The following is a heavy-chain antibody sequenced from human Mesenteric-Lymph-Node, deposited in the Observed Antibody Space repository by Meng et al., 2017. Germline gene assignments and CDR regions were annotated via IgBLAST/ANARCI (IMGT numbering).Heavy chain of an antibody. Sequence: QVQLQGSGPGLGKASGTLSLTCAVSGVSISSGRWWTWVRQPPGKGLEWIGEIHPSGSTNYNPSLKSRVTISLDKAKNLFSLELTSVTAADTAVYYCVRGGYYTFDSWGQGNLVTVSS. CDR3: VRGGYYTFDS. CDR1: GVSISSGRW. CDR2: IHPSGST. J-gene: IGHJ4*02. D-gene: IGHD2-2*02. V-gene: IGHV4-4*02.